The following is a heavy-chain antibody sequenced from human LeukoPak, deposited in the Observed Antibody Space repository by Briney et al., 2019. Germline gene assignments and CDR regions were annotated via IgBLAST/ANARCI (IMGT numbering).Heavy chain of an antibody. J-gene: IGHJ4*02. CDR2: ISYDGNTI. V-gene: IGHV3-30-3*01. CDR3: ARSGGLPKFDC. CDR1: ESTFSTYA. Sequence: GGSLRLSCAASESTFSTYAMHWVRQAPGKGLEWVAVISYDGNTIYYADSVKGRFTTSRDNSRNTLYLQMNSLRAEDTAMYYCARSGGLPKFDCWGQGTLVAVSS.